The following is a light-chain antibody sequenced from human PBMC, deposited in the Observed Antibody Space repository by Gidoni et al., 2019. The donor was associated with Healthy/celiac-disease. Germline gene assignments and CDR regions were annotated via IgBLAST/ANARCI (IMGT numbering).Light chain of an antibody. CDR1: QSISSY. V-gene: IGKV1-39*01. Sequence: IHMTQSPSSLSASVGDRVTITCRAIQSISSYLNWYQQKPGKAPKLLIYDASSLQSGVPSRFSGSGSGTDFTLIISSMQPEDFATYYCQQSYSTPPITFGGGTRVEIK. CDR2: DAS. CDR3: QQSYSTPPIT. J-gene: IGKJ4*01.